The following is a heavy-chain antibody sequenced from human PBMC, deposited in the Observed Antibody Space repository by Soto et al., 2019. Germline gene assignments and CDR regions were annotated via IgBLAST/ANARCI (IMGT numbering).Heavy chain of an antibody. J-gene: IGHJ4*02. V-gene: IGHV3-30-3*01. CDR2: ISYDGSNK. Sequence: VQLVESGGGLVKPGGSLRLSCAASGFTFSSYAMHWVRQAPGKGLEWVAVISYDGSNKYYADSVKGRFTISRDNSKNTLYLQMNSLRAEDTAVYYCARGIPDYGDYGVDYWGQGTLVTVSS. D-gene: IGHD4-17*01. CDR1: GFTFSSYA. CDR3: ARGIPDYGDYGVDY.